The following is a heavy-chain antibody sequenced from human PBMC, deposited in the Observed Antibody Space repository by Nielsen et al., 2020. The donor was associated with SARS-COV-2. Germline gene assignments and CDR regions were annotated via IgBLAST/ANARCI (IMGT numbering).Heavy chain of an antibody. Sequence: SETLSLTCTVSGGSISRDYWSWIRQPPGKGLHWIGHIYYRGSTTYNPSLNSRVTILVDTSKNQFSLKLSSVTAADTAVYYCAALSSGGLDYWGRGTLVTVSS. CDR1: GGSISRDY. J-gene: IGHJ4*02. CDR2: IYYRGST. D-gene: IGHD3-10*01. V-gene: IGHV4-59*13. CDR3: AALSSGGLDY.